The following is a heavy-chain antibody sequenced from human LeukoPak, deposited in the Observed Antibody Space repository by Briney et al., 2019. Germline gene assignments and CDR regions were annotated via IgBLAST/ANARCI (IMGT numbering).Heavy chain of an antibody. CDR1: GLTFETYT. CDR3: ARGLLRPYFDY. J-gene: IGHJ4*02. Sequence: PGGSLRLSCAVSGLTFETYTFYWVRHSPGRGLEWVALISFDGGDKYYAESVKGRFTISRDNSRRTLFLEMSSVTPDDTAVYRCARGLLRPYFDYWGPGTLVTVS. CDR2: ISFDGGDK. D-gene: IGHD3-16*01. V-gene: IGHV3-30*04.